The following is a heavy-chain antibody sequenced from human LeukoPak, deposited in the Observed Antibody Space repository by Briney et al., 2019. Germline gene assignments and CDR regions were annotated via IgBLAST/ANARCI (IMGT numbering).Heavy chain of an antibody. V-gene: IGHV1-69*13. CDR1: GYTFTSYG. J-gene: IGHJ4*02. CDR2: IIPIFGTA. CDR3: ARGQIVVGPYYFDY. Sequence: GASVKVSCKASGYTFTSYGISWVRQAPGQGLEWMGGIIPIFGTANYAQKFQGRVTITADESTSTAYMELSSLRSEGTAVYYCARGQIVVGPYYFDYWGQGTLVTVSS. D-gene: IGHD3-22*01.